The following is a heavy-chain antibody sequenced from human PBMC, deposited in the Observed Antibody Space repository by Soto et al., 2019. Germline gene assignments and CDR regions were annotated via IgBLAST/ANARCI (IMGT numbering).Heavy chain of an antibody. V-gene: IGHV3-30*09. Sequence: PGGSTRHSCAASGSTFRSYAMHWVRQTPGKGLEWVAIISYDGSNKYYADSVKGRFAISRDNSKNTLYLQMNSLSPEDTGVYYCARERMGTTPTDAFDIWGQGTTVTVSS. CDR3: ARERMGTTPTDAFDI. J-gene: IGHJ3*02. CDR2: ISYDGSNK. D-gene: IGHD1-7*01. CDR1: GSTFRSYA.